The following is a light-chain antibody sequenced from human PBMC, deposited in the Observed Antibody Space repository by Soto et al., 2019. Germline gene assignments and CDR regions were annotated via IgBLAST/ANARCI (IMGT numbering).Light chain of an antibody. CDR3: QQSYSTPPIT. Sequence: DIHMTQSPSSLSASVGDRVTITCRASQSISSYLNWYQQKPGKAPKLLVYAAYSLQSGVPSRFSGSGSGTDFTLTISSLQPEDFATYYCQQSYSTPPITFGQGTRLEIK. J-gene: IGKJ5*01. V-gene: IGKV1-39*01. CDR1: QSISSY. CDR2: AAY.